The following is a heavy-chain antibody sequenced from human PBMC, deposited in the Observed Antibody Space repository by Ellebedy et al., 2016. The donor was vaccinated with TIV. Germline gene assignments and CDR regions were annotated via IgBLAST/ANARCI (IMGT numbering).Heavy chain of an antibody. D-gene: IGHD3-9*01. J-gene: IGHJ3*02. Sequence: SETLSLXXAVYGGSFSGYYWSWIRQPPGKGLEWIGEINHSGSTNYNPSLKSRVTISVDTSKNQFSLKLSSVTAADTAVYYCARDRGYDILTGPLRAFDIWGQGTMVTVSS. CDR2: INHSGST. V-gene: IGHV4-34*01. CDR1: GGSFSGYY. CDR3: ARDRGYDILTGPLRAFDI.